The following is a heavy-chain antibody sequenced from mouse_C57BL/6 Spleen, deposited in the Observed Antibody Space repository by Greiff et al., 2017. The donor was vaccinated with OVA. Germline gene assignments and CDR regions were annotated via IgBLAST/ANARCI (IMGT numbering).Heavy chain of an antibody. V-gene: IGHV6-3*01. J-gene: IGHJ1*03. CDR3: TGGNWYFDV. CDR1: GFTFSNYW. Sequence: DVKLVESGGGLVQPGGSMKLSCVASGFTFSNYWMNWVRQSPEKGLEWVAQIRLKSDNYATHYAESVKGRFTISRDDSKSSVYLQMNNLRAEDTGIYYCTGGNWYFDVWGTGTTVTVSS. CDR2: IRLKSDNYAT.